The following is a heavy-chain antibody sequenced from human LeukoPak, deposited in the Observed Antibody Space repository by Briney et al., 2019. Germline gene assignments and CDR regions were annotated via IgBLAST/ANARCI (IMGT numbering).Heavy chain of an antibody. D-gene: IGHD1-26*01. CDR3: ARMPWAGYFDY. V-gene: IGHV4-34*01. Sequence: SETLSLTCAVYGGSFSGYYWSWIRQPPGKGLEWIGEINHSGSTNYNPSLKSQVTISVDTSKNQFSLKLSSVTAADTAVYYCARMPWAGYFDYWGQGTLVTVSS. CDR1: GGSFSGYY. J-gene: IGHJ4*02. CDR2: INHSGST.